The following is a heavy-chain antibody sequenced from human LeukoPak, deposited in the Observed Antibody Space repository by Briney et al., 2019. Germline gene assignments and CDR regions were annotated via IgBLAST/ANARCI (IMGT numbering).Heavy chain of an antibody. J-gene: IGHJ4*02. Sequence: TGGSLRLSCAASGFTFSSYAMSWVRQAPGKGLEWVSAIYSGGSTYYADSVKGRFTISRDNSKNTLYLQMNSLRAEDTAVYYCAKDRPGYKMNYAYCGGDCARSWYYWGQGTLVTVSS. V-gene: IGHV3-66*02. CDR3: AKDRPGYKMNYAYCGGDCARSWYY. D-gene: IGHD2-21*01. CDR2: IYSGGST. CDR1: GFTFSSYA.